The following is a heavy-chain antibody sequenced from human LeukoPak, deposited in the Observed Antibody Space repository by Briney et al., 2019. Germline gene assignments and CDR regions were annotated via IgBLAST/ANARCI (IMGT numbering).Heavy chain of an antibody. V-gene: IGHV3-74*01. D-gene: IGHD4-17*01. J-gene: IGHJ4*02. CDR2: INSDGSST. CDR3: ASSPLTVTTRLHFDY. Sequence: PGGSLRLSCATSGFTFGSNWMHWVRQTPGKGLVWVSRINSDGSSTSYADSVKGRFTISRDNAKDTLYLQMNSLRAEDTAVYYCASSPLTVTTRLHFDYWGQGTLVTVSS. CDR1: GFTFGSNW.